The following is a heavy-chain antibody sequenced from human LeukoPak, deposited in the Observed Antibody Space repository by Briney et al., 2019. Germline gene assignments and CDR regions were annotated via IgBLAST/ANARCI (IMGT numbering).Heavy chain of an antibody. Sequence: GGSLRLSCAASGFTFDDYAMQWVRQPPGKGLEWVAGISWNSGSVDYADSVKGRVTISRDNAKNSLHLQMNSLRADDTALYYCAKTVTALYYYAMDVWGQGTTVTVSS. D-gene: IGHD2-21*02. CDR3: AKTVTALYYYAMDV. CDR1: GFTFDDYA. J-gene: IGHJ6*02. V-gene: IGHV3-9*01. CDR2: ISWNSGSV.